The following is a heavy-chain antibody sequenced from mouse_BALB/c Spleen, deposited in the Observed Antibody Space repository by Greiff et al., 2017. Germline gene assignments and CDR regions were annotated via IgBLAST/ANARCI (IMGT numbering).Heavy chain of an antibody. CDR2: IWSGGST. CDR1: GFSLTSYG. D-gene: IGHD2-14*01. CDR3: ARRDRYGAWFAY. J-gene: IGHJ3*01. V-gene: IGHV2-2*02. Sequence: VQLQQSGPGLVQPSQSLSITCTVSGFSLTSYGVHWVRQSPGKGLEWLGVIWSGGSTDYNAAFISRLSISKDNSKSQVFFKMNSLQANDTAIYYCARRDRYGAWFAYWGQGTLVTVSA.